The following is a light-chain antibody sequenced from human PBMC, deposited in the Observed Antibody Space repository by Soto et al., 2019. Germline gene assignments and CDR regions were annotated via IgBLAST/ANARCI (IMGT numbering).Light chain of an antibody. CDR2: AAS. CDR3: QQSYSTPPLT. CDR1: QSISSY. V-gene: IGKV1-39*01. J-gene: IGKJ4*01. Sequence: DIQMTQAPSSLSASVGDRVTITCRASQSISSYLNWYQQKPGKAHKLLIYAASSLQSGVPSMFSGSGSATDFTLTIRSLQPEEFATYYCQQSYSTPPLTFGGGTKVEIK.